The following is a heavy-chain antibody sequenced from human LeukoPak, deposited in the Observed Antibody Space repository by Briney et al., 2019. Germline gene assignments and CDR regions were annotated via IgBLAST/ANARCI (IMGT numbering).Heavy chain of an antibody. J-gene: IGHJ1*01. V-gene: IGHV4-39*01. CDR3: TRRRYYDGSGYLE. CDR2: IYYSGRT. CDR1: GDSVSRSDSY. Sequence: SETLSLTCSVSGDSVSRSDSYWDWIRQPPGKGLEWIGTIYYSGRTYYSPSLKSRVTMSVDPSNNQFSLNLRSVTAADTALYYCTRRRYYDGSGYLEWGQGTLLSVSS. D-gene: IGHD3-22*01.